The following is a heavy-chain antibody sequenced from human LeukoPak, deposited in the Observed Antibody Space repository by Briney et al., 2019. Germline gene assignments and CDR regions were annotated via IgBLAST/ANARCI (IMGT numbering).Heavy chain of an antibody. D-gene: IGHD1-26*01. V-gene: IGHV1-69*13. CDR3: AREGVSGSYGRNFDY. Sequence: ASVKVSCKASGGTFSSYAISWVRQAPGQGLEWMGGIIPIFGTANYAQKFQGRVTITADESTSTAYMELSSLRSEDTAVYYCAREGVSGSYGRNFDYWGQGTLVTVSS. CDR2: IIPIFGTA. CDR1: GGTFSSYA. J-gene: IGHJ4*02.